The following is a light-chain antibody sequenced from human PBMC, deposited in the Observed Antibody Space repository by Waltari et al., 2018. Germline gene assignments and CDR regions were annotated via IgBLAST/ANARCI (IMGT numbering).Light chain of an antibody. V-gene: IGKV3-11*01. CDR2: DAS. Sequence: EIVLTQSPATLSLSSGEIATLSCRASQTVSSYLAWYQQKPGQAPRLLIYDASNRATGISARFSGSGSGTAFTLTISSLEPEDFAVYYCQQRSNWPITFGQGTRLEIK. CDR1: QTVSSY. CDR3: QQRSNWPIT. J-gene: IGKJ5*01.